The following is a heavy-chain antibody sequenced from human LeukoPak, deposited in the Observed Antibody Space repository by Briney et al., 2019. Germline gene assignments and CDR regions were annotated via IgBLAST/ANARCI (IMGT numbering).Heavy chain of an antibody. CDR2: IYDSGST. D-gene: IGHD2-15*01. CDR3: ARPLIGGGCHAFEI. V-gene: IGHV4-59*08. Sequence: SGTLSLTCTVSGGSSSSYYWSWIRQPPGKGLEWIGYIYDSGSTSYNPSLKSRVTISGDTSKNQFSLRLSSVTAADTAVYYCARPLIGGGCHAFEIWGQGTMVTVSP. CDR1: GGSSSSYY. J-gene: IGHJ3*02.